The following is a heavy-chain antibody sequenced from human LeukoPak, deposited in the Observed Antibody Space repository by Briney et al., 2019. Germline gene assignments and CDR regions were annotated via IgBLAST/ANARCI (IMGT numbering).Heavy chain of an antibody. D-gene: IGHD3-3*01. CDR3: ARGSRYDFWSGYHTDTTASDAFDI. V-gene: IGHV4-59*01. CDR1: GSSISSYY. Sequence: SETLSLTCTVSGSSISSYYWSWIRQPPGKGLEWIGYIYYSGSTNYNPSLKSRVTISVDTSKNQFSLKLSSVTAADTAVYYCARGSRYDFWSGYHTDTTASDAFDIWGQGTMVTVSS. CDR2: IYYSGST. J-gene: IGHJ3*02.